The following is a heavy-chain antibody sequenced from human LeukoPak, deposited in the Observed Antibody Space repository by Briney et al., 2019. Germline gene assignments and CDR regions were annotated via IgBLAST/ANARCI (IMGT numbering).Heavy chain of an antibody. CDR1: GFTLSGFV. D-gene: IGHD5-12*01. V-gene: IGHV3-64*01. CDR3: ARENPQGGSDS. Sequence: PGGSLRLSCVASGFTLSGFVMHWVRQAPGKGPESVSAITPDGDTTYYANSVKGRFTISRDNSKNTLYLQMGSLTTEDMAVYYCARENPQGGSDSWGQGTLVTVSS. J-gene: IGHJ4*02. CDR2: ITPDGDTT.